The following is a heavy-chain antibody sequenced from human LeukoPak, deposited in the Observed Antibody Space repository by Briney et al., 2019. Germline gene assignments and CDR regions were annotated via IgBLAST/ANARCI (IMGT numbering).Heavy chain of an antibody. CDR2: IGGGGVDT. CDR1: GFTFSSYA. D-gene: IGHD1-1*01. Sequence: GRSLRLSCAASGFTFSSYAMSWVRQAPGKGLEWVSSIGGGGVDTYYADSVKGRFTISRDNSKNTLYLQMNSLRVEDTAVYYCAKDPPTTGTTFDNWGRGTLVTVSS. V-gene: IGHV3-23*01. J-gene: IGHJ4*02. CDR3: AKDPPTTGTTFDN.